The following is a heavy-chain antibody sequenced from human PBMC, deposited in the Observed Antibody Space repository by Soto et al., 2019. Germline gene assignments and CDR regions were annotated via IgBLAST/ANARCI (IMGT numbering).Heavy chain of an antibody. V-gene: IGHV3-53*01. CDR2: IYSGGST. CDR1: GFTVSSNY. D-gene: IGHD6-19*01. Sequence: GGSLRLSCAASGFTVSSNYMSWVRQAPGKGLEWVSVIYSGGSTYYADSVKGRFTISRDNSKNTLYLQMNSLRAEDTAVYYCARAEWLERAFDIWGQGTMVTVSS. CDR3: ARAEWLERAFDI. J-gene: IGHJ3*02.